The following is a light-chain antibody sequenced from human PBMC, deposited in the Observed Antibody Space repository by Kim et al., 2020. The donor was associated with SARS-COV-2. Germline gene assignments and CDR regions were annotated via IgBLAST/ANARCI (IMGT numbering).Light chain of an antibody. V-gene: IGLV1-44*01. CDR3: AAWDDSLNGYV. J-gene: IGLJ1*01. CDR2: RHN. CDR1: TSNIGSNT. Sequence: QSVLTQPPTASGTPGQRVTISCSGSTSNIGSNTINWYQQVPGTAPRLLINRHNQRPSGVPERFSGSKSGTSASLAISGLQSGDEADYFCAAWDDSLNGYVFGTGTKVTVL.